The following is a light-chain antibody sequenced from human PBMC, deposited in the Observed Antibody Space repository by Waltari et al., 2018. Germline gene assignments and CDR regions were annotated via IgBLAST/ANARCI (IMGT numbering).Light chain of an antibody. CDR1: ESVSNS. CDR3: QQRFSWPPT. V-gene: IGKV3-11*01. J-gene: IGKJ4*01. Sequence: VVTPSPATLSLSPGERAPLSCTASESVSNSLAWYQQKPGQGPRLLIYEASNRATGIPARFSGSGSGTDFTLTINNVEPEDFALYFCQQRFSWPPTFGGGTKVDI. CDR2: EAS.